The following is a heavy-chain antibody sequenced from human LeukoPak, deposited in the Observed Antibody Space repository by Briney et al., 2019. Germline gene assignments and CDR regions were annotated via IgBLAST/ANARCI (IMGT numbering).Heavy chain of an antibody. J-gene: IGHJ4*02. CDR1: GFTFSSNA. CDR2: ISGSGGST. Sequence: GGSLRLSCAASGFTFSSNAMTWVRQAPGKGLEWISGISGSGGSTYYADSVKGRFTISRDNSKNTLYLQMNSLRAKDTAVYYCAKIWGSYEYFDYWGQGTLVTVSS. D-gene: IGHD1-26*01. V-gene: IGHV3-23*01. CDR3: AKIWGSYEYFDY.